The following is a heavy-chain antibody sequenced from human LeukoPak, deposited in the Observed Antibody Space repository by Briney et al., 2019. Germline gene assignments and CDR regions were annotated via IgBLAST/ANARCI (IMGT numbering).Heavy chain of an antibody. V-gene: IGHV3-66*04. CDR1: GFTVSNNY. J-gene: IGHJ4*02. Sequence: PGGSLRLSCAASGFTVSNNYMSWVRQAPGKGLEWASVIYSGGSTYYADSVKGRFTISRDNSKNTLFLQMNSLRAEDTAVYYCARRSGIAVAGAFDYWGQGTLVTVSS. CDR3: ARRSGIAVAGAFDY. CDR2: IYSGGST. D-gene: IGHD6-19*01.